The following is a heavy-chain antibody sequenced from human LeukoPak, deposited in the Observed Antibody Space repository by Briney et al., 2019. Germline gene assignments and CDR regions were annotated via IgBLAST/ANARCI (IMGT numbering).Heavy chain of an antibody. Sequence: GGSLRLSCAASGFTFSNFEMNWVRQAPGKGLEWVSVISGGGGSTYYADSVKGRFTISRDNSKNTLFLQMNSLRAEDTAVYYCAKGGYCSSTSCYVGWFDPWGQGTLVTVSS. CDR3: AKGGYCSSTSCYVGWFDP. CDR2: ISGGGGST. D-gene: IGHD2-2*01. V-gene: IGHV3-23*01. J-gene: IGHJ5*02. CDR1: GFTFSNFE.